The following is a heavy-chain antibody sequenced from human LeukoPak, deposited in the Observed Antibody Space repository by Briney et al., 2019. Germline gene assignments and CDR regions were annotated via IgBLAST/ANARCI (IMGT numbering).Heavy chain of an antibody. Sequence: GGSLRLSCAASGFIFSSNYMSCVRQAPGKGLEWVSVIYSGGSTYYADSVKGRFTISRDNSKNTLYLQMNSLRAEDTAVYYCATLWYYGMDVWGQGTTVTVSS. CDR3: ATLWYYGMDV. V-gene: IGHV3-53*01. CDR2: IYSGGST. J-gene: IGHJ6*02. CDR1: GFIFSSNY. D-gene: IGHD3-10*01.